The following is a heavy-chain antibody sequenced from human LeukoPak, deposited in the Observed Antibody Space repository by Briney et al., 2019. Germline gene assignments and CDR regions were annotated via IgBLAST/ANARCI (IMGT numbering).Heavy chain of an antibody. CDR1: GGTFSSYA. V-gene: IGHV1-69*13. Sequence: SVKVSCKASGGTFSSYAISWVRQAPGQGLEWMGGIIPIFGTANYAQKFQGRVTITADESTSTAYMELSSLRSEDTAVYYCARFILRSYYTFDYWGQGTLVTVSS. D-gene: IGHD1-26*01. CDR3: ARFILRSYYTFDY. CDR2: IIPIFGTA. J-gene: IGHJ4*02.